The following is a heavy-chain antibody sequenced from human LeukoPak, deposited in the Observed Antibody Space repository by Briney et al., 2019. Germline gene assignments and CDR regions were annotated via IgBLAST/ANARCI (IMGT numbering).Heavy chain of an antibody. V-gene: IGHV3-49*04. J-gene: IGHJ4*02. CDR1: GFTFGDYV. D-gene: IGHD2-2*01. Sequence: GGSLRLSCTASGFTFGDYVMSWVRQAPGKGLEWVGFIRSKAYGGTTEYAASVKGRFTISRDDSKSIAYLQMNSLKTEDTAVYYCTRVLRGYCTTTSCSTSGDYWGQGTLVTVSS. CDR3: TRVLRGYCTTTSCSTSGDY. CDR2: IRSKAYGGTT.